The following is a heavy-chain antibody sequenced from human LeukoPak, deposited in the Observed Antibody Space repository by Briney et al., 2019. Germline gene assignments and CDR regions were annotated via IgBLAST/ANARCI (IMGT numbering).Heavy chain of an antibody. J-gene: IGHJ6*04. CDR1: GFTFSSYW. Sequence: GGSLRLSCAASGFTFSSYWMHWVRQAPGKGLVWVSRINSDGSSTRYADSVKGRFTISRDNTKNTLYLQMNSLRAEDTAVYYCAELGITMIGGVWGKGTTVTISS. CDR3: AELGITMIGGV. CDR2: INSDGSST. V-gene: IGHV3-74*01. D-gene: IGHD3-10*02.